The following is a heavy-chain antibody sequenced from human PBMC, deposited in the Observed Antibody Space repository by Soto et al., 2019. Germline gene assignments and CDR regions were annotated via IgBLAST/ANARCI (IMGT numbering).Heavy chain of an antibody. CDR2: IYWDDDR. CDR1: GFSLNTRGVG. D-gene: IGHD3-16*02. V-gene: IGHV2-5*02. CDR3: AHIMITYGGVIGLDAFDN. Sequence: ESGPTLVNPTQTLTLTCTFSGFSLNTRGVGVGWIRQPPGKALEWLAVIYWDDDRRYSPSLNSRLTITKDTSRNQVVLTMTNMDPVDTATYYCAHIMITYGGVIGLDAFDNWGQGTMVTVSS. J-gene: IGHJ3*02.